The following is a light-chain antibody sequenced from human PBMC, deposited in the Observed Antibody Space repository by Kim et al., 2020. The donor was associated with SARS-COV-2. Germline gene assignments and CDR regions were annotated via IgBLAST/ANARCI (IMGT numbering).Light chain of an antibody. CDR1: QSVSSN. CDR2: GAS. Sequence: SQGERPTLSCRASQSVSSNLAWYQQKPGQAPRLLIYGASTRATGIPARFSGSGSGTEFTLTISSLQSEDFAVYYCQQYNNWLLLTFGGGTKVDIK. J-gene: IGKJ4*01. V-gene: IGKV3-15*01. CDR3: QQYNNWLLLT.